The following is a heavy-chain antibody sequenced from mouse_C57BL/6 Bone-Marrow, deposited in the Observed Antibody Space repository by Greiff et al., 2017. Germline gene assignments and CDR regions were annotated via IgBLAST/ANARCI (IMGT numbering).Heavy chain of an antibody. CDR3: ARRCSFDY. J-gene: IGHJ2*01. CDR2: IYPGSGNT. Sequence: VQLQQSGAELARPGASVKLSCKASGYTFTDYYINWVKQRPGQGLEWIARIYPGSGNTYYNEKFKGKATLTAEKSSSTAYMQLSSLTSEDSAVYFCARRCSFDYWGQGTTLTVSS. V-gene: IGHV1-76*01. CDR1: GYTFTDYY.